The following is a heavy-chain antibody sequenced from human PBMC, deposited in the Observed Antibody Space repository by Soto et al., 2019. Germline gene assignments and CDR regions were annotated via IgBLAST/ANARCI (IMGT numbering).Heavy chain of an antibody. CDR1: GFTFSSYA. V-gene: IGHV3-23*01. CDR3: AKPQFSDSSGSRRFDPDFDY. CDR2: ISGSGGST. D-gene: IGHD3-22*01. J-gene: IGHJ4*02. Sequence: GGSLRLSCAASGFTFSSYAMSWVRQAPGKGLEWVSAISGSGGSTYYADSVKGRFTISRDNCKNTLYLQMNSLRAEDTAVYYCAKPQFSDSSGSRRFDPDFDYWGQGTLVTVSS.